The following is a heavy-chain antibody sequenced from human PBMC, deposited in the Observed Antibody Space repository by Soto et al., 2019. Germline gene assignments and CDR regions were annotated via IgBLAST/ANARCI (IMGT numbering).Heavy chain of an antibody. V-gene: IGHV3-21*01. J-gene: IGHJ3*01. CDR3: TRVVHFDSSGFGL. CDR1: GFTFSSYN. Sequence: EGSLRLSCDAYGFTFSSYNMNWVRQAPGKGLEWVSSISSSSSYIYYADSVKGRFTISRDNAKNSLYLQMNSLRAEDTAVYYCTRVVHFDSSGFGLWGQGTMVTVSS. D-gene: IGHD3-22*01. CDR2: ISSSSSYI.